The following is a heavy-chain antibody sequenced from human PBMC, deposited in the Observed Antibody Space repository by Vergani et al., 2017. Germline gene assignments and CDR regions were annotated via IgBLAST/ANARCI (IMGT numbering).Heavy chain of an antibody. Sequence: QVQMVQSGAEVKKPGASVKVSCKASGYTFTSYGISWVRQAPGQGLEWMGWISAGNGNTKYSQKFQGRVTITRDTSASTAYMELSSLRSEDTAVYYCARDLDDILTGYSNGFDPWGQGTLVTVSS. V-gene: IGHV1-18*01. CDR1: GYTFTSYG. J-gene: IGHJ5*02. D-gene: IGHD3-9*01. CDR2: ISAGNGNT. CDR3: ARDLDDILTGYSNGFDP.